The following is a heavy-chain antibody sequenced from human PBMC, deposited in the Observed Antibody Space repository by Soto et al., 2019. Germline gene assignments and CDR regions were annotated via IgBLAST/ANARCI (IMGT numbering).Heavy chain of an antibody. CDR3: ARLSSIVATDPYYFDY. Sequence: SETLSLTCTVSGGSISSYYWSWIRQPPGKGLEWIGYIYYSGSTNYNPSLKSRVTISVDTSKNQFSLKLSSVTAADPAVYYCARLSSIVATDPYYFDYWGQGTLVTVSS. V-gene: IGHV4-59*08. CDR1: GGSISSYY. J-gene: IGHJ4*02. CDR2: IYYSGST. D-gene: IGHD5-12*01.